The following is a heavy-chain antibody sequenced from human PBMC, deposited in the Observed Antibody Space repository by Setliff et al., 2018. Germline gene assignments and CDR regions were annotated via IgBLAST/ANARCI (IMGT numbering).Heavy chain of an antibody. Sequence: SETLSLTCAVSGGSISSGSYYWGWIRQPAGKGLEWVGRLHTGGNTHYNPSLKGRVTISVETSKNQFSLNLSSVTAADTAVYFCARDNTIVGATDYWGQGTLVTVSS. D-gene: IGHD1-26*01. J-gene: IGHJ4*02. CDR2: LHTGGNT. CDR3: ARDNTIVGATDY. V-gene: IGHV4-61*02. CDR1: GGSISSGSYY.